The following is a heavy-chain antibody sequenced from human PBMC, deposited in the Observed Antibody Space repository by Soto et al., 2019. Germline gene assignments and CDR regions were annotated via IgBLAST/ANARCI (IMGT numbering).Heavy chain of an antibody. Sequence: EVQLVESGGGLVQPGGSLRLSCAASGFTFSSYDMHWVRQATGKGLEWVSAIGTAGDTYYPGSVKGRFTISRENAKNSLYLQMNSLRDEDTAVYYCARDTYYYDSAFDYWGQGTLVTVSS. J-gene: IGHJ4*02. CDR3: ARDTYYYDSAFDY. CDR1: GFTFSSYD. V-gene: IGHV3-13*01. CDR2: IGTAGDT. D-gene: IGHD3-22*01.